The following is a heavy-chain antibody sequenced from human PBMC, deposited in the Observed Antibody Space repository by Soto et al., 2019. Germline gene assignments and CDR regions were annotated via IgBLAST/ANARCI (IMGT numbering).Heavy chain of an antibody. J-gene: IGHJ4*02. V-gene: IGHV3-23*01. CDR2: ISGSGGST. CDR3: AKDRRIAAAGTNYFDY. D-gene: IGHD6-13*01. CDR1: GFTFSSYA. Sequence: LRLSCAASGFTFSSYAMSWVRQAPGKGLEWVSAISGSGGSTYYADSVKGRFTISRDNSKNTLYLQMNSLRAEDTAVYYCAKDRRIAAAGTNYFDYWGQGTLVTVSS.